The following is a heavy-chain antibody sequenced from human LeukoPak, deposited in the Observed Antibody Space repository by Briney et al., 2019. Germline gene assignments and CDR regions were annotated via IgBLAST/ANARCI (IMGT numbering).Heavy chain of an antibody. V-gene: IGHV1-24*01. CDR3: ATLVDCSGGSCYLDDY. D-gene: IGHD2-15*01. CDR1: GYTLTELS. CDR2: FDPEDGET. J-gene: IGHJ4*02. Sequence: ASVKVSCKVSGYTLTELSMHWVRQAPGKGLEWMGGFDPEDGETIYAQKFQGRVTMTEDTSTDTAYMELSSLRSEDTAVYYCATLVDCSGGSCYLDDYWGQGTLVTVSS.